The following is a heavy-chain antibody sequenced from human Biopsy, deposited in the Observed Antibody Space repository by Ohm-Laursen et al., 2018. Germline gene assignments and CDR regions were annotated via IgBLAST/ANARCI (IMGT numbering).Heavy chain of an antibody. CDR1: AASVSGGTFF. CDR3: ARVEDCSGDNCPRLAFDL. V-gene: IGHV4-61*01. CDR2: MYNRGRT. D-gene: IGHD2-15*01. J-gene: IGHJ3*01. Sequence: SDTLSLTCTVSAASVSGGTFFWSSIPQPPGKGPGWICYMYNRGRTNYSPSLKSRVTILLDTSKNQFSLKLSSVTVADTAVYYCARVEDCSGDNCPRLAFDLWGQGTTVIVSS.